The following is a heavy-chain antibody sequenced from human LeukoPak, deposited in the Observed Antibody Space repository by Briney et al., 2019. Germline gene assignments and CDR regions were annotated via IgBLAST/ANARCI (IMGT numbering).Heavy chain of an antibody. CDR2: IRYDGSNK. J-gene: IGHJ4*02. Sequence: GGSLRLSCAASGFTFSSYMMNWVRQAPGKGLEWVAFIRYDGSNKYYADSVKGRFTISRDNSKNTLYLQMNSLRAEDTAVYYCAKGTTSSEWELLAVSASGMSVWGQGTLVTVSS. CDR1: GFTFSSYM. D-gene: IGHD1-26*01. V-gene: IGHV3-30*02. CDR3: AKGTTSSEWELLAVSASGMSV.